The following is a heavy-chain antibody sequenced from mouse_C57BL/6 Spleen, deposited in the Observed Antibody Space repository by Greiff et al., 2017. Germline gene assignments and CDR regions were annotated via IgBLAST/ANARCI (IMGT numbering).Heavy chain of an antibody. CDR2: INPNYGTT. D-gene: IGHD1-1*01. V-gene: IGHV1-39*01. Sequence: QLQQSGPELVKPGASVKISCKASGYSFTDYNMNWVKQSNGKSLEWIGVINPNYGTTSYNQKFKGKATLTVEQPSSTAYMRFNRLTSEDSAVYYCARSGLDYYGTSFAYWGQGTLGTVSA. J-gene: IGHJ3*01. CDR1: GYSFTDYN. CDR3: ARSGLDYYGTSFAY.